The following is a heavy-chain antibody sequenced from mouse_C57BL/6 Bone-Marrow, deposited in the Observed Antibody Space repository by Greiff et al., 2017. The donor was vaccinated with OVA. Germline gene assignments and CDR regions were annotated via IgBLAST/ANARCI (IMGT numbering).Heavy chain of an antibody. CDR3: ARFNGRGYFDY. V-gene: IGHV1-69*01. CDR2: IDPSDSYT. Sequence: VQLQQPGAELVMPGASVKLSCKASGYTFTSYWMHWVKQRPGQGLEWIGEIDPSDSYTNYNQKFKGKSTLTVDKSSSTAYMQLSSLTSEDSAVYYGARFNGRGYFDYWGQGTTLTVSS. D-gene: IGHD1-1*01. J-gene: IGHJ2*01. CDR1: GYTFTSYW.